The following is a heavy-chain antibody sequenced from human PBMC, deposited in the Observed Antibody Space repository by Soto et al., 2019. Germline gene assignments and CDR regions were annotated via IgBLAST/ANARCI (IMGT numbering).Heavy chain of an antibody. CDR3: ARVGYSYGYYFDY. J-gene: IGHJ4*02. V-gene: IGHV4-30-2*01. CDR2: IYHSGST. CDR1: GGSISSGGYS. D-gene: IGHD5-18*01. Sequence: SETRSLTCAVSGGSISSGGYSWSWIRQPPGKGLEWIGYIYHSGSTYYNPSLKSRVTISVDRSKNQFSLKLSSVTAADTAVYYCARVGYSYGYYFDYWGQGTLVT.